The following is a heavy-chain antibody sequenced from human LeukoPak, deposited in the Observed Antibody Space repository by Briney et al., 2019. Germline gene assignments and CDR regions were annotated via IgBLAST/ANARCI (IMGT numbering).Heavy chain of an antibody. D-gene: IGHD3-9*01. CDR2: ITGSGDTT. CDR3: AKWGDYDILTGYYVPDF. J-gene: IGHJ4*02. CDR1: GFIFRNYA. Sequence: PGASLRLSCAASGFIFRNYAMSWVRQAPGKGLEWGSAITGSGDTTYYEDSVKGRFTISRDNSKNTLYVEMNTLRVEDTAIYYCAKWGDYDILTGYYVPDFWGQGTLVTVSS. V-gene: IGHV3-23*01.